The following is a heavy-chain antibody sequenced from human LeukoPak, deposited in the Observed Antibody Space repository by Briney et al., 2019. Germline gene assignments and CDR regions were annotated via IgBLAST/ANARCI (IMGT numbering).Heavy chain of an antibody. CDR3: TRGRGWVDH. CDR1: GFSCTAYA. J-gene: IGHJ4*02. D-gene: IGHD3-16*01. Sequence: PGGSLRLSCAASGFSCTAYAMSWFRQAPGKGLEWVANIHEDGSVKNYVDSVKGRFTMYRDDGRDSVDLQLNSLGAEDTAHYYCTRGRGWVDHWGQGTLVTVSS. V-gene: IGHV3-7*03. CDR2: IHEDGSVK.